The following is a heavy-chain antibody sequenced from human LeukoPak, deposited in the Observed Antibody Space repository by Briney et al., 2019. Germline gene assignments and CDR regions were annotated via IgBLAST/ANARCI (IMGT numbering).Heavy chain of an antibody. Sequence: PSETLSLTCTVSGGSISSYYWSWIRQPPGKGLEWIGYIYYSGSTNYNPSLKSRVTISVDTSKNQFSLKLSSVTAADTAVYYCARVPGGYSSGGGPAGRTLLFDYWGQGTLVTVSS. J-gene: IGHJ4*02. CDR3: ARVPGGYSSGGGPAGRTLLFDY. CDR2: IYYSGST. D-gene: IGHD6-19*01. V-gene: IGHV4-59*08. CDR1: GGSISSYY.